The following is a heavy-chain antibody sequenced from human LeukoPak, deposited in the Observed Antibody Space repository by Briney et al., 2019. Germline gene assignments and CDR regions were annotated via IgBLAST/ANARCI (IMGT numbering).Heavy chain of an antibody. Sequence: GGSLRLPCAASGFTFDDYGMSWVRQAPGKGLEWVSGINWNGGSTGYADSVKGRFTISRDNAKNSLYLQMNSLRAEDTALYYCARDDYGDYSIWFDPWGQGTLVTVSS. CDR3: ARDDYGDYSIWFDP. CDR1: GFTFDDYG. D-gene: IGHD4-17*01. CDR2: INWNGGST. V-gene: IGHV3-20*04. J-gene: IGHJ5*02.